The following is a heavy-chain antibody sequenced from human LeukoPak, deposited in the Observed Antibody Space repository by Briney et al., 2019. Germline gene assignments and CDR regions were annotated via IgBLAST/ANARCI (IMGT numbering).Heavy chain of an antibody. CDR3: ARGLYSSSSGRARTKYYFDY. J-gene: IGHJ4*02. V-gene: IGHV4-39*07. D-gene: IGHD6-6*01. Sequence: PSETLSLTCTVSGDSISSSSSGYYWGWIRQPPGEGLEWIGEINHSGSTNYNPSLKSRVAISVDTSKNQFSLKLSSVTAADTAVYYCARGLYSSSSGRARTKYYFDYWGQGTLVTVSS. CDR1: GDSISSSSSGYY. CDR2: INHSGST.